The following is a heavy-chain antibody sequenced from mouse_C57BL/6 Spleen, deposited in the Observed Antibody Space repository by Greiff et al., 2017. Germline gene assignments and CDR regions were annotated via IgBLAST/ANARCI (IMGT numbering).Heavy chain of an antibody. D-gene: IGHD2-4*01. Sequence: VQLQQPGAELVKPGASVKMSCKASGYTFTSYWITWVKQRPGQGLEWIGDIYPGSGSTNYNEKFKSKATLTVDTSSSTAYMQLSSLTSEDSAVYYCARRYDYDGEYYFDYWGQGTTLTVSS. CDR2: IYPGSGST. CDR1: GYTFTSYW. V-gene: IGHV1-55*01. CDR3: ARRYDYDGEYYFDY. J-gene: IGHJ2*01.